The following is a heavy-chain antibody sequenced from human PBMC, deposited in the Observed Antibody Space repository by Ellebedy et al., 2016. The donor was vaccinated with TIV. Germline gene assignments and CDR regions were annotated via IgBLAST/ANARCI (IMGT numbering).Heavy chain of an antibody. CDR3: ASPFADTVVTDS. Sequence: LSLTCAASGFTFSSYEMNWVRQAPGKGLEWVSYISSSGSTIYYADSVKGRFTISRDNAKNSLYLQMNSLRAEDTAVYYCASPFADTVVTDSWGQGTLVTVSS. J-gene: IGHJ4*02. CDR1: GFTFSSYE. D-gene: IGHD2-2*01. CDR2: ISSSGSTI. V-gene: IGHV3-48*03.